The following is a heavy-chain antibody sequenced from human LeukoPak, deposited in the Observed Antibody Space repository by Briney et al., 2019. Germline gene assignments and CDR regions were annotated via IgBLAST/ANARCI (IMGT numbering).Heavy chain of an antibody. CDR1: GGSNSSGGYY. CDR2: IYYSGST. V-gene: IGHV4-31*03. Sequence: SETLSLTCTVSGGSNSSGGYYWSWIRQHPGKGLEWIGYIYYSGSTYYNPSLKSRVTISVDTSKNQFSLKLSSVTAADTAVYYCARDTADYYDSSGYYSSYFDYWVQGTLVTVSS. J-gene: IGHJ4*02. CDR3: ARDTADYYDSSGYYSSYFDY. D-gene: IGHD3-22*01.